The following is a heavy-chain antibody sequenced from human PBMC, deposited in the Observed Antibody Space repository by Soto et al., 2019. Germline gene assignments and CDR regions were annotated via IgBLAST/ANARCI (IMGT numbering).Heavy chain of an antibody. V-gene: IGHV4-39*01. D-gene: IGHD3-3*01. CDR3: ARHPRNPSFAY. CDR2: IYSSGNT. Sequence: SETLSLTCTVSGGSISSGDYYWAWIRQPPGKGLEWIGSIYSSGNTYYTSSLRSRVTISADTSKNQFSLKLDSVTTADTAVYFCARHPRNPSFAYWGQGTLVTVSS. CDR1: GGSISSGDYY. J-gene: IGHJ4*02.